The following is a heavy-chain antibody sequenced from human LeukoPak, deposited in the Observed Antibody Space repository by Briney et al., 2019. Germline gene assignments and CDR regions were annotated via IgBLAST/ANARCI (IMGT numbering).Heavy chain of an antibody. CDR3: ARGPAAASPF. CDR2: THYSGST. J-gene: IGHJ4*02. CDR1: GGSISSSSYY. Sequence: SETLSLTCTVSGGSISSSSYYWGWIRQPPGKGLEWIGSTHYSGSTYYNPSLKSRVTISVDTSKNQFSLKLSSVTAADTAVYYCARGPAAASPFWGQGTLVTVSS. V-gene: IGHV4-39*01. D-gene: IGHD6-13*01.